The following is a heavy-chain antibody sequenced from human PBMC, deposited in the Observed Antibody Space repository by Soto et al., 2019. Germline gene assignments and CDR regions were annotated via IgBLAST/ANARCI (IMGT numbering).Heavy chain of an antibody. J-gene: IGHJ4*02. CDR3: AKNPDYSSGWYFDY. CDR2: IKSKTDGGTT. CDR1: GFTFSNAW. V-gene: IGHV3-15*07. D-gene: IGHD6-19*01. Sequence: GGSLRLSCAASGFTFSNAWMNWVRQAPGKGLEWVGRIKSKTDGGTTDYAAPVKGRFTISRDDSKNTLYLQMNSLRAEDTAVYYCAKNPDYSSGWYFDYWGQGTLVTVSS.